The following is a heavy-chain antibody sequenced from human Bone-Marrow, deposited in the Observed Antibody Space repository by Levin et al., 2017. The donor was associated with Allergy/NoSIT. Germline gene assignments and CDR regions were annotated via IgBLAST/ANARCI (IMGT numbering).Heavy chain of an antibody. CDR1: GFTFSNAW. Sequence: GESLKISCAASGFTFSNAWISWVRQAPGKGLEWVGRIKSKSDGGATDYAAPVKGRITISRDDSKNTLSLQMSNLKTEDTGVYYCATTAGYFGYEYRGYFDCWGQGTLVVVSS. V-gene: IGHV3-15*01. D-gene: IGHD5-12*01. J-gene: IGHJ4*02. CDR3: ATTAGYFGYEYRGYFDC. CDR2: IKSKSDGGAT.